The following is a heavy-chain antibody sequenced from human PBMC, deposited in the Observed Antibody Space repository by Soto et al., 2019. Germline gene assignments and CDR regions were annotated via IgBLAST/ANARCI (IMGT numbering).Heavy chain of an antibody. CDR2: IRSDGTNA. Sequence: GGSLRLSCAASGFTFSSYWMHWVRQAPGKGLVWVSRIRSDGTNAEYAGSVKGRFTISRDNSKNTLYLQMNSLRAEDTAVYYCARNGSDYDYVWGSYRSLDYWGQGTLVTVSS. CDR1: GFTFSSYW. CDR3: ARNGSDYDYVWGSYRSLDY. J-gene: IGHJ4*02. V-gene: IGHV3-74*03. D-gene: IGHD3-16*02.